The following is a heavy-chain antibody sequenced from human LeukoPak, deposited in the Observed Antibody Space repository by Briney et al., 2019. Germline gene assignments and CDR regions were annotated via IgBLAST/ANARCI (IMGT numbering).Heavy chain of an antibody. Sequence: PGGSLRLSCAASGFTFSSYAMSWVRQAPGKGLEWVSDIRVSGDNTYYADSVKGRFTISRDNSKNTLYLQMDSLSAEDTAIYYCAKGPSSGYSTSWYDYWGQGTLVTVSS. CDR2: IRVSGDNT. CDR3: AKGPSSGYSTSWYDY. V-gene: IGHV3-23*01. CDR1: GFTFSSYA. J-gene: IGHJ4*02. D-gene: IGHD6-13*01.